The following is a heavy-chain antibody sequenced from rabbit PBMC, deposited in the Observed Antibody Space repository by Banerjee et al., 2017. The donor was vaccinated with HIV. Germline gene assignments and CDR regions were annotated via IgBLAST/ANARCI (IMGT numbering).Heavy chain of an antibody. V-gene: IGHV1S45*01. CDR2: IATGSSGST. CDR3: ARDDANGDGYSFNL. J-gene: IGHJ4*01. CDR1: GFDFSSNYY. D-gene: IGHD6-1*01. Sequence: QEQLVESGGGLVQPEGSLTLTCKASGFDFSSNYYMCWVRQAPGKGLEWIACIATGSSGSTYYARWAKGRFTISKTSSTTVTLQMTSLTAADTATYFCARDDANGDGYSFNLWGQGTLVTVS.